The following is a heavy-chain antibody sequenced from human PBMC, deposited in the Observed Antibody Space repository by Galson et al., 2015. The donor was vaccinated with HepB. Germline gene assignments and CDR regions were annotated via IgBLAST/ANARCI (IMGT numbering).Heavy chain of an antibody. CDR1: GHPLSDIS. CDR3: ARGPSSASYYDTSGYPVCFQH. J-gene: IGHJ1*01. D-gene: IGHD3-22*01. V-gene: IGHV1-69*13. Sequence: SVKVSCKVSGHPLSDISIHWVRQAPGQGLEWMGGIIPLFGTANANYAQKFQGRVTISADESTSTAYMELSSLRSEDTAVYYCARGPSSASYYDTSGYPVCFQHWGQGTLVTVSS. CDR2: IIPLFGTA.